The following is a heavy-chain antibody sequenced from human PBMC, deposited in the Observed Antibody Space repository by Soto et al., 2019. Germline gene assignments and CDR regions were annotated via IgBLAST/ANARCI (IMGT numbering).Heavy chain of an antibody. CDR1: GYTFTSYD. V-gene: IGHV1-8*01. CDR2: MNPNSGNT. Sequence: QVQLVQSGAEVKKPGASVKVSCKASGYTFTSYDINWVRQATGQGLEWMGWMNPNSGNTGYAQKFQGRVTMTRNTSISTAYMELSSLRSEDTAVYYCARVGYHYDSSGYYQSFDYWGQGTLVTVSS. D-gene: IGHD3-22*01. J-gene: IGHJ4*02. CDR3: ARVGYHYDSSGYYQSFDY.